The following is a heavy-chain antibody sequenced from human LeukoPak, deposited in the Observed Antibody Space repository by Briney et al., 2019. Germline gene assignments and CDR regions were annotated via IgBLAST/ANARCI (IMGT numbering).Heavy chain of an antibody. CDR3: ARDREEYYYDSSGYYP. Sequence: GGSLRLSCAASGFTFSSYSMNWVRQAPGKGLEWVPSISSSSSYIYYADSVKGRFTISRDNAKNSLYLQMNSLRAEDTAVYYCARDREEYYYDSSGYYPWGQGTLVTVSS. CDR2: ISSSSSYI. J-gene: IGHJ5*02. D-gene: IGHD3-22*01. V-gene: IGHV3-21*01. CDR1: GFTFSSYS.